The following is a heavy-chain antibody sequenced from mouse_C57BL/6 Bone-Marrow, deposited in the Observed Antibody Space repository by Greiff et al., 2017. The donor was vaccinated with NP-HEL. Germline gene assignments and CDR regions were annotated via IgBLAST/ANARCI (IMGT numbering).Heavy chain of an antibody. J-gene: IGHJ2*01. CDR2: IYPRSGNT. CDR1: GYTFTSYG. V-gene: IGHV1-81*01. Sequence: VQLQQSGAELARPGASVKLSCKASGYTFTSYGISWVKQRTGQGLEWIGEIYPRSGNTYYNEKFKGKATLTADKSSSTAYMELRSLTSEDSAVYFCARCSSDAYYIDYWGQGTTLTVSS. CDR3: ARCSSDAYYIDY. D-gene: IGHD1-3*01.